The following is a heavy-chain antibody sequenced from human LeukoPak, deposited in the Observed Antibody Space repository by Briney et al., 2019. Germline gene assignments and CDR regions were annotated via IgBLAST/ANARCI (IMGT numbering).Heavy chain of an antibody. D-gene: IGHD3-10*01. Sequence: ASVKVSCKASGYTFTNYAIHWVRQAAGQRLEWMGWINAGNGNTKYSQKFQGRVTITRDTSASTAYMKLSSLRSEDTAVYYCARDRGVTMVRGIIDSFDYWGQGTLVTVSS. CDR1: GYTFTNYA. J-gene: IGHJ4*02. CDR2: INAGNGNT. V-gene: IGHV1-3*01. CDR3: ARDRGVTMVRGIIDSFDY.